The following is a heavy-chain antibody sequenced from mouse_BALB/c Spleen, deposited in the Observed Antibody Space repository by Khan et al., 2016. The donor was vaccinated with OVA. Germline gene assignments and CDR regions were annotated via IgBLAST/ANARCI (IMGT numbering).Heavy chain of an antibody. D-gene: IGHD2-4*01. J-gene: IGHJ4*01. CDR3: AREELRGFGLDY. CDR1: GYTFTAYD. CDR2: IYPGDGST. V-gene: IGHV1S56*01. Sequence: QVQLQQTGPELVKPGALVKISCKASGYTFTAYDINWVKQRPGQGLERIGWIYPGDGSTKYSENFKGQATLTADKSSNTAYMQLSSLTSEKAAVYFGAREELRGFGLDYWGQGTSVSVSS.